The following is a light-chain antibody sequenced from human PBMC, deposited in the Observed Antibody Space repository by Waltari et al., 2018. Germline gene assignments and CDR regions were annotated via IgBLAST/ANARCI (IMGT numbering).Light chain of an antibody. CDR3: QVWDSGSAV. CDR1: NVGSKN. CDR2: YDS. J-gene: IGLJ3*02. Sequence: SYVLTQPPSVSVAPGQTARITCGGNNVGSKNLHWYQQKPGQAPILVSYYDSDRPSGIPERFSGSNSGNTATLTISRVEVGDEADYYCQVWDSGSAVFGGGTKLTVL. V-gene: IGLV3-21*04.